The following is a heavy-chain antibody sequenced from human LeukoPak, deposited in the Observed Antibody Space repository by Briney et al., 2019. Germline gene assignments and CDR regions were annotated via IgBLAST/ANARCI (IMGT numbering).Heavy chain of an antibody. CDR1: GYSFTSYW. D-gene: IGHD2-2*01. J-gene: IGHJ4*02. CDR2: IYPGDSDT. CDR3: ARQGDVGTSCYQY. Sequence: GESLKISCQGSGYSFTSYWIGWVRQMPGKGLEWMGIIYPGDSDTRYSPSFQGQVTISADKSISTAYLQWSSLKASDTAMYYRARQGDVGTSCYQYWGQGTLVTVSS. V-gene: IGHV5-51*01.